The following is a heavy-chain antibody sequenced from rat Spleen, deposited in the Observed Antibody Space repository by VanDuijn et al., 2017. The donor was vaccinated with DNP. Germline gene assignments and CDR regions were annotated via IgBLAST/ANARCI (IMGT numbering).Heavy chain of an antibody. D-gene: IGHD1-1*01. CDR1: GFTFSNYG. CDR2: ITYSGGTT. J-gene: IGHJ2*01. V-gene: IGHV5S13*01. CDR3: ARQDSGPDY. Sequence: EVQLVESGGGLVQPGRSLKLSCAASGFTFSNYGMAWVRQTPPKGLEWVASITYSGGTTYYRDSVRGRFTISRDNAKSTLYLQMDSLRSEDTATYYCARQDSGPDYWGQGVMVTVSS.